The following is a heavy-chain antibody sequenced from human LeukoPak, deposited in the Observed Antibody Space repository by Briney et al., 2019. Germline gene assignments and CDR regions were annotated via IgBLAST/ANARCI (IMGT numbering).Heavy chain of an antibody. Sequence: SETLSLTCTVSGGSISSYYWSWIRQPPGKGLEWIGYIYYSGSTNYNPSLKSRVTISVDTSKNQFSLKLSSVTAADTAVYYCARAPRLEDSSGYRSDAFDIWGQGTMVAVSS. J-gene: IGHJ3*02. CDR1: GGSISSYY. V-gene: IGHV4-59*12. D-gene: IGHD3-22*01. CDR2: IYYSGST. CDR3: ARAPRLEDSSGYRSDAFDI.